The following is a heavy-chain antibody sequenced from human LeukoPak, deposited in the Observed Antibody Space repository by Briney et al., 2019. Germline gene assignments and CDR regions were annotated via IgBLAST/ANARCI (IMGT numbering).Heavy chain of an antibody. Sequence: GGSLRLSCADSGLTISNNWMSWVRQAPGKGLEWVSGINWNGGSKGYADSVKGRFTISRDNAKNSLYLQMNSLRAEDTALYYCAREDIVVVPAAIGTKYYYYYYMDVWGKGTTVTVSS. CDR3: AREDIVVVPAAIGTKYYYYYYMDV. V-gene: IGHV3-20*04. CDR1: GLTISNNW. CDR2: INWNGGSK. J-gene: IGHJ6*03. D-gene: IGHD2-2*02.